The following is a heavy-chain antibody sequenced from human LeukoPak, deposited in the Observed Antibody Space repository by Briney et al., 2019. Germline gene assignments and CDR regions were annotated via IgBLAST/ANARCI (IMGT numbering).Heavy chain of an antibody. Sequence: SETLSLTCTVSGGSISSYYWSWIPQPPGTGLEWIGYIYYSGSTNYNPSLKSRVTISVDTSKNQFSLKLSSVTAADTAVYYCARGWTTEHAFDIWGQGTMVTVSS. CDR1: GGSISSYY. D-gene: IGHD1-1*01. J-gene: IGHJ3*02. CDR2: IYYSGST. CDR3: ARGWTTEHAFDI. V-gene: IGHV4-59*08.